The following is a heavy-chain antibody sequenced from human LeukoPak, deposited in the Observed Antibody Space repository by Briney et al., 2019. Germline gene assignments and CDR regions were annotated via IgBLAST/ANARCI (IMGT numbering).Heavy chain of an antibody. CDR3: ARGPLDSGYTYFDY. Sequence: SETLSLTCTVSGGSVSSYYWSWIRQPPGKGLEWIGYFSYSGNTNYNPSLKSRVTVSVDTSKNQFSLKLRSVTAADTAIYYCARGPLDSGYTYFDYWGQGTLVSVAS. V-gene: IGHV4-59*02. CDR2: FSYSGNT. J-gene: IGHJ4*02. D-gene: IGHD5-12*01. CDR1: GGSVSSYY.